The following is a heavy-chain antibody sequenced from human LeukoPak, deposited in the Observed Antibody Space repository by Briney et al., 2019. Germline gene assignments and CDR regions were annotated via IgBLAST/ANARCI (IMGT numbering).Heavy chain of an antibody. D-gene: IGHD3-22*01. V-gene: IGHV3-23*01. J-gene: IGHJ4*02. CDR2: IRSNSGT. CDR3: ANVVLYDSSGYYY. Sequence: GGSLRLSCAASGFTFSSYAMSWVRQAPGKGLEWVSSIRSNSGTHYADSVKGRFTISRDNSKNTLYLQMNSLRAEDTAVYYCANVVLYDSSGYYYWGQGTLVTVSS. CDR1: GFTFSSYA.